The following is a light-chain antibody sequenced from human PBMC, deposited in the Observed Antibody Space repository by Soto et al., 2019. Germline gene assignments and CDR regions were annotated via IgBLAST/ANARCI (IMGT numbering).Light chain of an antibody. V-gene: IGLV2-14*01. CDR2: DVS. CDR1: GSDVGGDNY. CDR3: SSYTSSSALYV. J-gene: IGLJ1*01. Sequence: QSALTQPASVSGSPGQSITISCTGTGSDVGGDNYVSWYQQHPGKAPKLIIYDVSNRPSGVSNRFSGSKSGNTASLTISGLQAEDEADYYCSSYTSSSALYVFGIGTKLTVL.